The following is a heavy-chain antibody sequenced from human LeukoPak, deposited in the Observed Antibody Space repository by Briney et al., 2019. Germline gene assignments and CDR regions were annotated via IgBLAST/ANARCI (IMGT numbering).Heavy chain of an antibody. J-gene: IGHJ4*02. CDR3: ARGDYVWGSYRAFDY. V-gene: IGHV1-24*01. D-gene: IGHD3-16*02. CDR1: GYTLTELS. CDR2: FDPEDGET. Sequence: GASVKVSCKVSGYTLTELSMHWVRQAPGKGLEWMGGFDPEDGETIYAQKFQGRVTMTEDTSTDTAYMELSSLRSEDTAVYYCARGDYVWGSYRAFDYWGQGTLVTVSS.